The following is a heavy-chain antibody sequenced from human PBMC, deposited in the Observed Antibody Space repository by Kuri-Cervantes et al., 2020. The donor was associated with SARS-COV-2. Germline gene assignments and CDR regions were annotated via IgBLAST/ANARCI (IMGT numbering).Heavy chain of an antibody. Sequence: SETLSLTCTVSGGSISSSSYYWGWIRQHPGKGLEWIGYIYYSGTTYYNPSLKSRVTISVDTSKNQFSLKLSSVTAADTAVYYCARDLAYAFDYWGQGVLVPVSS. CDR2: IYYSGTT. J-gene: IGHJ4*02. D-gene: IGHD3-16*01. CDR3: ARDLAYAFDY. V-gene: IGHV4-39*07. CDR1: GGSISSSSYY.